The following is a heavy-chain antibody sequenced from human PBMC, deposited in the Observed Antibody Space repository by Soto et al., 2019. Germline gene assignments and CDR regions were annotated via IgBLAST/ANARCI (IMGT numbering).Heavy chain of an antibody. V-gene: IGHV4-30-4*01. CDR1: GGSISSGDYY. D-gene: IGHD5-18*01. J-gene: IGHJ4*02. Sequence: SETLSLTCTVSGGSISSGDYYWSWIRQPPGKVLEWIGYMCYSGSTWYNPSLKGRVTISVETSNNRFSLKVSSVTSGYTAVYYCASNSYAYTFYDYWGQGTLVTVSS. CDR2: MCYSGST. CDR3: ASNSYAYTFYDY.